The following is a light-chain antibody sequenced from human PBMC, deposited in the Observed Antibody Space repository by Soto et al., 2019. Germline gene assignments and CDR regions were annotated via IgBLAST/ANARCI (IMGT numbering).Light chain of an antibody. CDR3: SSYTSSSTLYV. CDR2: SNA. J-gene: IGLJ1*01. Sequence: QSVLTQPPSASGTPGQTVTISCSGSGSNIGENAVNWYQHLPGTAPQLLIYSNALRPSGVPHRFSGSKSGNTASLTISGLQAEDEADYYCSSYTSSSTLYVFGTGTKLTVL. V-gene: IGLV1-44*01. CDR1: GSNIGENA.